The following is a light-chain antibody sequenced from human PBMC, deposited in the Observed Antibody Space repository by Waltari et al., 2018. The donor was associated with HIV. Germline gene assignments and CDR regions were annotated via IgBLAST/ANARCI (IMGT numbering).Light chain of an antibody. CDR3: QQSNSTPRT. CDR1: QSISSY. V-gene: IGKV1-39*01. J-gene: IGKJ1*01. CDR2: AAS. Sequence: DIQLTHSPSSLSASVGDRVPITCRASQSISSYLNWYQQKPGQAPRLLIYAASNMPTGIPSRFIGSGSGTDFTLTISSLQPEDFAVYYCQQSNSTPRTFGQGTKVEIK.